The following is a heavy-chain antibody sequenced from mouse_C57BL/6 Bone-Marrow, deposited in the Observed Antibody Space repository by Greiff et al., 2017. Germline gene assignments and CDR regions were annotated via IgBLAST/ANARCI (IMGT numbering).Heavy chain of an antibody. V-gene: IGHV1-85*01. Sequence: VQLQQSGPELVKPGASVKLSCKASGYTFTSYDINWVKQRPGQGLEWIGWIYTRDGSTKYNEKFKGKATLTVDTSSSTAYMELHSLTSEDSAVYFCARDLPYYYAMDYWGQGTSVTVSS. J-gene: IGHJ4*01. CDR1: GYTFTSYD. CDR3: ARDLPYYYAMDY. CDR2: IYTRDGST. D-gene: IGHD5-1*01.